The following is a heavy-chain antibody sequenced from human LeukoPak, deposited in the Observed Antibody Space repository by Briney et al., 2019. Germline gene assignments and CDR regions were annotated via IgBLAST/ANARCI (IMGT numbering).Heavy chain of an antibody. CDR3: AREVAGSMGVDY. CDR1: GYTFTSYY. D-gene: IGHD6-19*01. J-gene: IGHJ4*02. CDR2: INPSGGST. V-gene: IGHV1-46*01. Sequence: ASVKVPCKASGYTFTSYYMHWVRQAPGQGLEWMGIINPSGGSTSYAQKFQGRVTMTRDMSTSTVYMELSSLRSEDTAVYYCAREVAGSMGVDYWGQGTLVTVSS.